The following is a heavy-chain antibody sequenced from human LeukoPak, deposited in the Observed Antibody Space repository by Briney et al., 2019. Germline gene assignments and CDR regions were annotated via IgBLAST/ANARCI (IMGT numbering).Heavy chain of an antibody. CDR3: ARVLRTVVRRVPSKYYFDY. CDR2: IYYSGST. CDR1: GGSISSSSYY. D-gene: IGHD4-23*01. Sequence: PSETLSLTCTVSGGSISSSSYYWGWIRQPPGKGLEWIGSIYYSGSTYYNPSLKSRVTISVDTSKNQFSLKLSSVTAADTAVYYCARVLRTVVRRVPSKYYFDYWGQGTLVTVSS. J-gene: IGHJ4*02. V-gene: IGHV4-39*07.